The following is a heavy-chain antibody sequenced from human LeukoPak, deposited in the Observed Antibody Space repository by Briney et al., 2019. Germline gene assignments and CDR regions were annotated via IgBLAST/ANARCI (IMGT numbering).Heavy chain of an antibody. CDR1: GVTFDDYA. CDR2: ISWNSGSI. V-gene: IGHV3-9*01. CDR3: AKTFPYYYDSSGYYSGDYYYYGMDV. D-gene: IGHD3-22*01. J-gene: IGHJ6*02. Sequence: GGSLRLSCAASGVTFDDYAVHLVRQAPGKGLEWVSGISWNSGSIGYADSVKGRFTISRDNAKNSLYLQMNSLRAEDTAVYYCAKTFPYYYDSSGYYSGDYYYYGMDVWGQGTTVTVSS.